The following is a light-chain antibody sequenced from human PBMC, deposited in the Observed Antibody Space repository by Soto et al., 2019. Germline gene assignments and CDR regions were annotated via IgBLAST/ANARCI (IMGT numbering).Light chain of an antibody. CDR1: QSFSNNY. Sequence: EIVLTQSPGTLSLSPGERATLSCRASQSFSNNYFAWYQQKPGQAPRLLIYGAFSRATGIPGRFSGSGSGTDFTLTISRLEPEYVAVYYCQQYGNSRTFGQGTKVEIK. J-gene: IGKJ1*01. CDR3: QQYGNSRT. V-gene: IGKV3-20*01. CDR2: GAF.